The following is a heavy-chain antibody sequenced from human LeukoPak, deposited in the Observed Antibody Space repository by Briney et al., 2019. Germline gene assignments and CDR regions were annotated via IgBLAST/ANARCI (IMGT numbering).Heavy chain of an antibody. D-gene: IGHD1-26*01. CDR1: GGSISSYY. CDR2: IYYSGST. J-gene: IGHJ4*02. V-gene: IGHV4-59*01. Sequence: SETLSLTCTVSGGSISSYYWSWIRQPPGKGLEWIGYIYYSGSTNYKPSLKSRVTISVDTSKNQFSLKLSSVTAADTAVYYCARGRGSYYYFDYWGQGTLVTVSS. CDR3: ARGRGSYYYFDY.